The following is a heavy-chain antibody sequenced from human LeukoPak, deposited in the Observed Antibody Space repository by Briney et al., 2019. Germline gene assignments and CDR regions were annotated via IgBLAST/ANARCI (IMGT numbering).Heavy chain of an antibody. Sequence: SETLSLTCTVSGGSISGFYWSWIRQPPGKGLEWIGYIYHSGSTYYNPSLKSRVTISVDRSKNQFSLKLSSVTAADTAVYYCARRGPGSGFDYWGQGTLVTVSS. J-gene: IGHJ4*02. CDR3: ARRGPGSGFDY. V-gene: IGHV4-30-2*01. D-gene: IGHD3-10*01. CDR2: IYHSGST. CDR1: GGSISGFY.